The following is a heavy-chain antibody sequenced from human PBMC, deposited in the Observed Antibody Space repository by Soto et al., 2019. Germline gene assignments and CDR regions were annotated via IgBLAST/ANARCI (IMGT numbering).Heavy chain of an antibody. D-gene: IGHD3-22*01. CDR3: ARNGGNPGGRDYYDFRDCYFDL. CDR2: IYSGGST. V-gene: IGHV3-53*01. Sequence: PGGSLRLSCAASGFIVSNNHMSWVRQAPGKGLEWVSFIYSGGSTNYADSVKGRFTISRGNSKNTLYLQMNSLRADDTALYSCARNGGNPGGRDYYDFRDCYFDLWGRGSLVTVYS. CDR1: GFIVSNNH. J-gene: IGHJ2*01.